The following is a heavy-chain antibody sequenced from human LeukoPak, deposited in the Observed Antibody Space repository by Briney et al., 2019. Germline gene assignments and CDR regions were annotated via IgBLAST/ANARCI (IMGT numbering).Heavy chain of an antibody. V-gene: IGHV1-2*06. CDR2: INPNSGGT. Sequence: ASVKVSCKASGYTFTGYYMHWVRQAPGQGIEWMGRINPNSGGTNYAQTFQGRVTMTRDTSISTAYMELSRLRSDDTAVYYCARAGGGVTFYYYYMDVWGKGTTVTVSS. D-gene: IGHD1-26*01. CDR1: GYTFTGYY. CDR3: ARAGGGVTFYYYYMDV. J-gene: IGHJ6*03.